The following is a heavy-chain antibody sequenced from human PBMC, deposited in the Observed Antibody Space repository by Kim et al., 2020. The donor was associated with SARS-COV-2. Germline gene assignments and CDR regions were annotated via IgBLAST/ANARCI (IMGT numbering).Heavy chain of an antibody. J-gene: IGHJ3*02. Sequence: GSTTYNPALKSRVTISVDTSKNQFSLKLSSVTAADTAVYYCARGVDAFDIWGQGTMVTVSS. V-gene: IGHV4-59*09. CDR2: GST. CDR3: ARGVDAFDI.